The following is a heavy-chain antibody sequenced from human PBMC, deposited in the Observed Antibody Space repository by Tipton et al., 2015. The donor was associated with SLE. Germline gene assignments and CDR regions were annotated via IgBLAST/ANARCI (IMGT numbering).Heavy chain of an antibody. Sequence: TLSLTCTVSGGSISSYYWSWIRQPAGKGLEWIGRIYSSGNTYYNPSLKSRVTISIDTSKNRFSLKLNSVTAADTAVYYCARQQGGSSGWYFDYWGQGTLVTVSS. V-gene: IGHV4-4*07. CDR3: ARQQGGSSGWYFDY. CDR2: IYSSGNT. D-gene: IGHD6-19*01. CDR1: GGSISSYY. J-gene: IGHJ4*02.